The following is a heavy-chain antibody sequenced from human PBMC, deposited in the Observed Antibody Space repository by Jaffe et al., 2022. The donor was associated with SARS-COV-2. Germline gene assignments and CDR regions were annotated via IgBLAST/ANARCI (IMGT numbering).Heavy chain of an antibody. Sequence: EVQLVESGGGLVKPGGSLRLSCAASGFTFSSYSMNWVRQAPGKGLEWVSSISSSSSYIYYADSVKGRFTISRDNAKNSLYLQMNSLRAEDTAVYYCARDNRVVVVPAALEDYYYYGMDVWGQGTTVTVSS. V-gene: IGHV3-21*01. CDR2: ISSSSSYI. J-gene: IGHJ6*02. D-gene: IGHD2-2*01. CDR1: GFTFSSYS. CDR3: ARDNRVVVVPAALEDYYYYGMDV.